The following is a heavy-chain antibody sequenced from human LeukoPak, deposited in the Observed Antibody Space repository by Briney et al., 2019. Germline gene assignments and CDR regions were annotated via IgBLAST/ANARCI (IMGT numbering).Heavy chain of an antibody. CDR3: ARHGFGSGTPYWYWYTDG. CDR1: GDSISPYY. D-gene: IGHD3-10*01. CDR2: IYYSGNT. Sequence: SETLSLTCTVSGDSISPYYWTWIRQPPGKGLEWIGYIYYSGNTNYNPSLKSRVTISVDTSKKQFSLKLRSVTAADTAVYYCARHGFGSGTPYWYWYTDGCGKGTTVTVSS. V-gene: IGHV4-59*01. J-gene: IGHJ6*03.